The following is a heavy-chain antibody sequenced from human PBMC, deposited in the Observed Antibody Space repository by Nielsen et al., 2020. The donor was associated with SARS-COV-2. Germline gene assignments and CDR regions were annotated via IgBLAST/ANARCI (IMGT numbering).Heavy chain of an antibody. CDR3: ARVPGTVTAHYYYYYGMDV. D-gene: IGHD4-11*01. Sequence: ASVKVSCKASGYTFTSYAMHWVRQAPGQRLEWMGWINAGNGNTKYSQKLQGRVTMTTDTSTSTAYMELRSLRSDDTAVYYCARVPGTVTAHYYYYYGMDVWGQGTTVTVSS. CDR1: GYTFTSYA. J-gene: IGHJ6*02. CDR2: INAGNGNT. V-gene: IGHV1-3*01.